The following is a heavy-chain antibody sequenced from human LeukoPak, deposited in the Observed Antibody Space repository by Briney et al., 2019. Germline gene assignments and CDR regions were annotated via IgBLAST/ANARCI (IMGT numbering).Heavy chain of an antibody. V-gene: IGHV3-23*01. Sequence: PGGSLRLSCAASGFTFSSYAMSWVRQAPGKGLEWVSTISGSGGSTHYADSVNGRFTISRDNSKNTLHLQMNSLRVEDTAVYYCAKDMVRGVIQSAFDFWGQGTLVTVSS. D-gene: IGHD3-10*01. CDR2: ISGSGGST. J-gene: IGHJ4*02. CDR1: GFTFSSYA. CDR3: AKDMVRGVIQSAFDF.